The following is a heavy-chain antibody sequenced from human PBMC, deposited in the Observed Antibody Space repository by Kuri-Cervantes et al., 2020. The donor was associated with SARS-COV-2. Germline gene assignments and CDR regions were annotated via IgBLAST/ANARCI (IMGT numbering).Heavy chain of an antibody. CDR3: ARVRVWFGELCHFDY. D-gene: IGHD3-10*01. CDR1: GFTFSTYS. J-gene: IGHJ4*02. Sequence: GESLKISCAASGFTFSTYSMNWVRQAPGKGLEWVSSISSSSSYIYYADSVKGRFTISRDNAKNSLDLQMNSLRAEDTAVYYCARVRVWFGELCHFDYWGQGTLVTVSS. V-gene: IGHV3-21*01. CDR2: ISSSSSYI.